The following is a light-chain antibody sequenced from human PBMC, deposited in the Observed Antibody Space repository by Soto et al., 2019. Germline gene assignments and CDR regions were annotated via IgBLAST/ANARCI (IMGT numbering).Light chain of an antibody. J-gene: IGLJ3*02. V-gene: IGLV2-14*01. CDR3: SSYATSSSGV. CDR1: SSDVGGYNY. CDR2: VVS. Sequence: QSALTQPASVSGSPGQSITISCTGTSSDVGGYNYVSWFQQHPGKAPKLMIYVVSNRPSGISNRFSGSKSGNTASLTISGLHAEDDADYYCSSYATSSSGVFGGGTKLTVL.